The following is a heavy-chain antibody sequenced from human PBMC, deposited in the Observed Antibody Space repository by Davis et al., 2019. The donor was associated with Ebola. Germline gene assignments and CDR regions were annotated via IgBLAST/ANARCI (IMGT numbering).Heavy chain of an antibody. D-gene: IGHD5-12*01. CDR2: ISWNFGNI. CDR3: TTPGGQDSGYDVFDI. CDR1: GFTFGDYA. J-gene: IGHJ3*02. V-gene: IGHV3-9*01. Sequence: SLKISCAASGFTFGDYAMYWVRQRPGKGLEWVSVISWNFGNIAYADSVRGRFTVSRDNAENSLYLQMSSLRSEDTALYYCTTPGGQDSGYDVFDIWGQGTMVTVSS.